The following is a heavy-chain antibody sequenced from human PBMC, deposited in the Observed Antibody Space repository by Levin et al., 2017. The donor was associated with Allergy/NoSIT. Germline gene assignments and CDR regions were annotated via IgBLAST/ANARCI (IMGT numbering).Heavy chain of an antibody. CDR2: IKQDGSEK. V-gene: IGHV3-7*01. D-gene: IGHD6-19*01. J-gene: IGHJ4*02. CDR3: ARDWAGTFDY. CDR1: GFTFSSYW. Sequence: GESLKISCAASGFTFSSYWVSWVRQAPGKGLEWVANIKQDGSEKYYVDSVKGRFTISRDNAKNSLYLQMNSLRAEDTAVYYCARDWAGTFDYWGQGTLVTVSS.